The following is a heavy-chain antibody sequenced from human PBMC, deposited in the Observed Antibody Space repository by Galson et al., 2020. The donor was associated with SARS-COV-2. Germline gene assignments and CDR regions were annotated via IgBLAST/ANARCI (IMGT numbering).Heavy chain of an antibody. Sequence: GGSLRLSCAASGFTFSSYSMNWVRQAPGKGLEWVSSISSSSYIYYADSVKDRFTISRDNAKNSLYLQMNSLRAEDTAVYYCARDSEFLAYCGGDCYEESQYFQHWGQGTLVTVSS. J-gene: IGHJ1*01. CDR3: ARDSEFLAYCGGDCYEESQYFQH. V-gene: IGHV3-21*01. CDR2: ISSSSYI. D-gene: IGHD2-21*02. CDR1: GFTFSSYS.